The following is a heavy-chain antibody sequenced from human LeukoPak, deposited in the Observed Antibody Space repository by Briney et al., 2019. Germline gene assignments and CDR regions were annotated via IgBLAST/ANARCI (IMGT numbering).Heavy chain of an antibody. CDR2: ISSSSSTI. V-gene: IGHV3-48*01. CDR1: GFTFSSYS. J-gene: IGHJ3*02. Sequence: GGSLRLSCAASGFTFSSYSMNWVRQAPGKGLEWVSYISSSSSTIYYADSVKGRFTISRDNAKNSLYLQMNSLRAEDTAVYYCASNDAFDIWGQGTMVTVSS. CDR3: ASNDAFDI.